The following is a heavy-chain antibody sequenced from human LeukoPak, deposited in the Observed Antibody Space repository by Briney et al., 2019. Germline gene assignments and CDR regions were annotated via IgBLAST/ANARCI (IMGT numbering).Heavy chain of an antibody. CDR2: INILSNYI. J-gene: IGHJ4*02. CDR3: ARDSHSSSWYSEFDY. D-gene: IGHD6-13*01. V-gene: IGHV3-21*01. Sequence: GGSLRLSCVASGFTLSIYSMNWVRQAPGKGLEWVSSINILSNYIYYADSVKGRFTISRDNAKNSLYLQMNSLRAEDTAVYYCARDSHSSSWYSEFDYLGQGTLVTVSS. CDR1: GFTLSIYS.